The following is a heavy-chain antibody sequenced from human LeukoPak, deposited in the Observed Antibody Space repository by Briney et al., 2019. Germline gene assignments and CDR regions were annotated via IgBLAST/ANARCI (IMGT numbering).Heavy chain of an antibody. CDR3: ARAVGGDGSGSL. CDR2: IYYRVTS. V-gene: IGHV4-59*01. Sequence: PSETLSLTCTVSGGSITSYYWSWIRQPPGKGLEWIGYIYYRVTSDYNPSLKSRVTMSVDMSTRQISLKLSSVTAADTAVYYCARAVGGDGSGSLWGPGTLVTVSS. D-gene: IGHD3-10*01. J-gene: IGHJ4*02. CDR1: GGSITSYY.